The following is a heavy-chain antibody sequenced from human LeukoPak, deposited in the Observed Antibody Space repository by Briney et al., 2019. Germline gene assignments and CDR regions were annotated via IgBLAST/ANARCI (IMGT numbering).Heavy chain of an antibody. D-gene: IGHD5-24*01. J-gene: IGHJ6*02. CDR1: GFTFSSHW. Sequence: GGSLRLSCAASGFTFSSHWMHWVRQAPGKGLVWVSHINSDGSSTRYADSVKGRFTISRDNAKNSLYLQMNSLRAEDTAVYYCARDPCRDGYNFCYYYYYGMDVWGQGTTVTVSS. CDR2: INSDGSST. CDR3: ARDPCRDGYNFCYYYYYGMDV. V-gene: IGHV3-74*01.